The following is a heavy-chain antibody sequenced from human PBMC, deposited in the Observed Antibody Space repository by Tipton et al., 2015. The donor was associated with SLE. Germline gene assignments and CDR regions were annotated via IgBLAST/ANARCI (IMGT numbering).Heavy chain of an antibody. J-gene: IGHJ4*02. CDR1: GFTFSGSA. CDR3: TIPPGGTVSVDY. V-gene: IGHV3-73*01. CDR2: IRSKANSYAT. D-gene: IGHD3-16*01. Sequence: SLRLSCAASGFTFSGSAMHWVRQASGKGLEWVGRIRSKANSYATAYAASGKGRFTMSRDDSKNTAYLQMTSLKTEDTAGYYCTIPPGGTVSVDYWGQGTLVTVSS.